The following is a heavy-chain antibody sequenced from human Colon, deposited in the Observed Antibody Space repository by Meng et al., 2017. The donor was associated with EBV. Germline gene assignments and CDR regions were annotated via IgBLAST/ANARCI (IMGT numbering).Heavy chain of an antibody. J-gene: IGHJ4*02. Sequence: EVQLVESXXXXVXXGGSLSLSFAASGFTFSSYWMHWVRQVPGKGLVWVSRINEDGATTTYADSVKGRFTISRDNAKNTLYLQMNSLRAEDTAVYYCSRDLAGSDDYWGQGTLVTVSS. CDR1: GFTFSSYW. CDR2: INEDGATT. D-gene: IGHD1-14*01. V-gene: IGHV3-74*01. CDR3: SRDLAGSDDY.